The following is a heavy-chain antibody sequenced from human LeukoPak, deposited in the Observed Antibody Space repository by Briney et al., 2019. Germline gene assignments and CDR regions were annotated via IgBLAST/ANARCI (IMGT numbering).Heavy chain of an antibody. Sequence: ASVKVSCKASGYTFTNYYIYWVRQAPGQGLEWMGIINPSGGSTKCAQKFQGRVTMTRDTSTSTVYMELSSLRSDDTAVYYCARAYYYDSSGYYPGGDYWGQGTLVTVSS. D-gene: IGHD3-22*01. CDR1: GYTFTNYY. J-gene: IGHJ4*02. CDR2: INPSGGST. V-gene: IGHV1-46*01. CDR3: ARAYYYDSSGYYPGGDY.